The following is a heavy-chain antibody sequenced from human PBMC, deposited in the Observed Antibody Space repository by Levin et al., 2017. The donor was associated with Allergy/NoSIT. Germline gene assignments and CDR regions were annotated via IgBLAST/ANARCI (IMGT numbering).Heavy chain of an antibody. D-gene: IGHD3-10*01. CDR3: ARGGRITMVRGVRKTSYGMDV. J-gene: IGHJ6*02. Sequence: SQTLSLPCAVYGGSFRGYYWSWLRQPPGKGLEWIGEINHSGSTNYNPSLKSRVTISVDTSKNQFSLKLSSVTAADTAVYYCARGGRITMVRGVRKTSYGMDVWGQGTTVTVSS. CDR2: INHSGST. CDR1: GGSFRGYY. V-gene: IGHV4-34*01.